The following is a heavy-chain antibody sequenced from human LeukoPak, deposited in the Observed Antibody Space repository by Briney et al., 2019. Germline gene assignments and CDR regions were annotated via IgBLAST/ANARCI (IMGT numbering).Heavy chain of an antibody. CDR2: IYYSGST. Sequence: SETLSLTCTASGGSIRSTTYYWSWIRQPPGEGLEWMGSIYYSGSTYYNPSLKSRVTISVDTSKNQFSLKLSSVTAADTAVYYCARDPREQQLGTSSDYWGQGTLVTVSS. V-gene: IGHV4-39*07. D-gene: IGHD6-13*01. CDR1: GGSIRSTTYY. CDR3: ARDPREQQLGTSSDY. J-gene: IGHJ4*02.